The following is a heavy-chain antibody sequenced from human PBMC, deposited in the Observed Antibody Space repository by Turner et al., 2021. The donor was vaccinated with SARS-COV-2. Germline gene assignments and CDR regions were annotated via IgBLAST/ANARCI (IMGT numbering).Heavy chain of an antibody. CDR2: SYTGGNTVGIP. J-gene: IGHJ5*02. Sequence: VNLQESRPRLPKPSQTLSLTCTVSGCCIHIGSSFWTWIRQPAGRGLGWIGRSYTGGNTVGIPDYNPSLKGRVIISLDSSKNQFSLKLTYVTAANPAVYHCAKAVPGSWWFDPWGQGSLVTVSS. CDR1: GCCIHIGSSF. V-gene: IGHV4-61*02. D-gene: IGHD3-10*01. CDR3: AKAVPGSWWFDP.